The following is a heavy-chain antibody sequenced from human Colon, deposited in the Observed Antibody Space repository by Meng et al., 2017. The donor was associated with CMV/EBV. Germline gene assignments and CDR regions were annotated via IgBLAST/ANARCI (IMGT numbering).Heavy chain of an antibody. CDR1: GYIFTHYG. V-gene: IGHV1-18*01. Sequence: KASGYIFTHYGINWVRQAPGQGLEWMGWISPYTADTHYSQNFQGRVTVTTDTSTSTVYMDLRNLTSDDTAFYYCARDGAGIVGTTFAYWGRGTLVTVSS. CDR2: ISPYTADT. CDR3: ARDGAGIVGTTFAY. J-gene: IGHJ4*02. D-gene: IGHD1-26*01.